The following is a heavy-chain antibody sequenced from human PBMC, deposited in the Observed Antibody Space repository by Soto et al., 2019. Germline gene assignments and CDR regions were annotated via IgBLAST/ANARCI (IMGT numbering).Heavy chain of an antibody. CDR3: ARTRYFEWLLQGNYFDY. J-gene: IGHJ4*02. D-gene: IGHD3-9*01. V-gene: IGHV4-30-4*08. CDR2: IYYSGSS. CDR1: GGSISSGDYY. Sequence: TLSLTCTVSGGSISSGDYYWSWIRQPPGRGLEWIGYIYYSGSSYYNPSLKSRVTISVDTSKNQFSLKLSSVTAADTAVYYCARTRYFEWLLQGNYFDYWGQGTLVTVSS.